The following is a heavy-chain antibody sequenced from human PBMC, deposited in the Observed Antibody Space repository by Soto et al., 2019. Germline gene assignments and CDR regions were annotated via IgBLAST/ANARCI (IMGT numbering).Heavy chain of an antibody. CDR1: GFTFSSYS. CDR2: ISSDGGTI. CDR3: ARELGYCSSISCYRGNI. J-gene: IGHJ3*02. V-gene: IGHV3-48*01. D-gene: IGHD2-2*02. Sequence: GGSLRLSCAASGFTFSSYSMNWVRQAPGKGLECVSYISSDGGTIYYADSVKGRFTISRDNAKNSLYLQMNSLRAEDTAVYYCARELGYCSSISCYRGNIWGQGTMVTVSS.